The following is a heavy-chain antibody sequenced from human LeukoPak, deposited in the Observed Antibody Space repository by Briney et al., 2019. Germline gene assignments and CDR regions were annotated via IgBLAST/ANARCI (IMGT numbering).Heavy chain of an antibody. V-gene: IGHV3-30*18. J-gene: IGHJ4*02. CDR2: ISYDGSNK. Sequence: GGSLRFSCAASGFTFSSYGMHWVRQAPGKGLEWVAVISYDGSNKYYADSVKGRFTISRDNSKNTLYLQMNSLRAEDTAVYYCAKDGDYRFDYWGQGTLVTVSS. CDR3: AKDGDYRFDY. CDR1: GFTFSSYG. D-gene: IGHD4-17*01.